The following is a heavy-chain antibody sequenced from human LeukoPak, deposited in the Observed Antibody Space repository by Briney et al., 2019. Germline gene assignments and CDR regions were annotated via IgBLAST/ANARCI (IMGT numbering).Heavy chain of an antibody. V-gene: IGHV1-2*06. CDR2: INPNSGGT. CDR1: GYTFTGYY. D-gene: IGHD1-26*01. J-gene: IGHJ6*02. CDR3: ARVGGTNYYYYGMDV. Sequence: GASVKASCKASGYTFTGYYMHWVRQAPGQGLEWMGRINPNSGGTNYAQKFQGRVTMTRDTSISTVYMELSRLRSDDTAVYYCARVGGTNYYYYGMDVWGQGTTVTVSS.